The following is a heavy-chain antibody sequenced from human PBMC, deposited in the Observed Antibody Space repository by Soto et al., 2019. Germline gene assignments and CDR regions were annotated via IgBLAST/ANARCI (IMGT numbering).Heavy chain of an antibody. V-gene: IGHV1-46*01. CDR3: ARPSVNLTPKYYFDY. J-gene: IGHJ4*02. Sequence: PSVKVSCKASGYTFTSYYMHWVRQAPGQGLEWMGIINPSGGSTSYAQKFQGRVTMTRDTSTSTVYMELSSLRSEDTAVYYCARPSVNLTPKYYFDYWGQGTLVTVSS. D-gene: IGHD6-19*01. CDR2: INPSGGST. CDR1: GYTFTSYY.